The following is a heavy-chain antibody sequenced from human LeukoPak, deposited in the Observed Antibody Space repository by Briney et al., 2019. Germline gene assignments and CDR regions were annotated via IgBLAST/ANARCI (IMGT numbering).Heavy chain of an antibody. V-gene: IGHV3-30*02. CDR2: IRYDGSNK. Sequence: GGSLRLSCAASGFTFSSYGMHWVRQAPGKGLEWVAFIRYDGSNKYYADSVKGRFTISRDNSKNTLYLQMNGLRAEDTAVYYCAKDKVAAAGTPYYFDYWGQGTLVTVSS. CDR1: GFTFSSYG. J-gene: IGHJ4*02. CDR3: AKDKVAAAGTPYYFDY. D-gene: IGHD6-13*01.